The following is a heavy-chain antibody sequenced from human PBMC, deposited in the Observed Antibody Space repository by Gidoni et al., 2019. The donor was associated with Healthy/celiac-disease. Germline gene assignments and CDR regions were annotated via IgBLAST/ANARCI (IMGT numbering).Heavy chain of an antibody. CDR1: GFPFRSYG. CDR2: IWYDGSNK. Sequence: QVQLVESGGGVVQPGRSLRLSCAASGFPFRSYGIHWVRQAPGKGLEWVAVIWYDGSNKYYADSVKGRFTISRDNSKNTLYLQMNSLRAEDTAVYYCARGLGYCSSTSCYRTNDAFDIWGQGTMVTVSS. J-gene: IGHJ3*02. D-gene: IGHD2-2*02. CDR3: ARGLGYCSSTSCYRTNDAFDI. V-gene: IGHV3-33*01.